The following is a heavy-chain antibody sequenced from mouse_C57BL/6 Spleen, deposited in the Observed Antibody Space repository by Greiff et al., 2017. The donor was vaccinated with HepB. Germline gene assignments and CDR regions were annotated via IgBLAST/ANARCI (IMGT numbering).Heavy chain of an antibody. CDR3: ARKSTRTSY. CDR1: GYTFTSYT. CDR2: INPSSGYT. Sequence: VQLQQSGAELVKPGASVKMSCKASGYTFTSYTMHWVKQRPGQGLEWIGYINPSSGYTTYNQKFKDKATLTADKSSSTAYMQLSSLTSEDSAVYDCARKSTRTSYWGQGTTRTVSA. V-gene: IGHV1-4*01. D-gene: IGHD3-1*01. J-gene: IGHJ2*01.